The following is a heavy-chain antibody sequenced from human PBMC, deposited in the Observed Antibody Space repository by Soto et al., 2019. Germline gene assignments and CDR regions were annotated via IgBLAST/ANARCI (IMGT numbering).Heavy chain of an antibody. CDR2: IYTSGST. CDR3: ARDGQLVPTYYYYGMDV. V-gene: IGHV4-4*07. J-gene: IGHJ6*02. CDR1: GGSISSYY. Sequence: SETLSLTCTVSGGSISSYYWSWIRQPAGKGLEWIGRIYTSGSTNYNPSLKSRVTMSVDTSKNQFSLKLSSVTAADTAVYYCARDGQLVPTYYYYGMDVWGQGTTVTVSS. D-gene: IGHD6-6*01.